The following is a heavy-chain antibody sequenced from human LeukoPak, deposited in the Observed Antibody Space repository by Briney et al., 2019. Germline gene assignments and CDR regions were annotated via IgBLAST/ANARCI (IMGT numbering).Heavy chain of an antibody. J-gene: IGHJ4*02. CDR3: ARGPYCGGDCYPGFDY. D-gene: IGHD2-21*02. CDR2: ISAYNGNT. CDR1: GYTFTSYG. Sequence: ASVKVSCKASGYTFTSYGSSWVRQAPGQGLEWMGWISAYNGNTNYAQKLQGRVTMTTDTSTSTAYMELRSLRSDDTAVYYCARGPYCGGDCYPGFDYWGQGTLVTVSS. V-gene: IGHV1-18*04.